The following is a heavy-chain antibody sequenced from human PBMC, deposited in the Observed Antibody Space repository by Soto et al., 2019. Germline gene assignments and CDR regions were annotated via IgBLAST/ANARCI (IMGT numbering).Heavy chain of an antibody. V-gene: IGHV3-48*02. CDR2: ISTSSSSSTI. J-gene: IGHJ4*02. CDR3: AKDGYSYGYSFDS. D-gene: IGHD5-18*01. Sequence: EVQLLESGGGLVQPGGSLRLSCAASGFTFSSYSMNWVRQAPGKGLEWISYISTSSSSSTIYYADSVKGRFTISRDNAKNSLYLQMNSLRDEDTAVYYCAKDGYSYGYSFDSWGQGTLVTVSS. CDR1: GFTFSSYS.